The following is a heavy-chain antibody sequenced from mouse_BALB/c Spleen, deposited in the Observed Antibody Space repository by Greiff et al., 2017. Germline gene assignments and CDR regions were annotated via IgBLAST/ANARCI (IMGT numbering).Heavy chain of an antibody. CDR2: ISSGGST. D-gene: IGHD1-2*01. CDR3: ASSLLRLLDY. V-gene: IGHV5-6-5*01. CDR1: GFTFSSYA. J-gene: IGHJ2*01. Sequence: DVMLVESGGGLVKPGGSLKLSCAASGFTFSSYAMSWVRQTPEKRLEWVASISSGGSTYYPDSVKGRFTISRDNARNILYLQMSSLRSEDTAMYYCASSLLRLLDYWGQGTTLTVSS.